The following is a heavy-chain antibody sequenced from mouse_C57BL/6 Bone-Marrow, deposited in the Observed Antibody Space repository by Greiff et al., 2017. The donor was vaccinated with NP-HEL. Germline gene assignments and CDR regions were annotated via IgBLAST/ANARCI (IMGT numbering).Heavy chain of an antibody. CDR3: ARDAFYYGYFDY. D-gene: IGHD2-1*01. CDR2: SRNKANDYTT. J-gene: IGHJ2*01. V-gene: IGHV7-1*01. CDR1: GFTFSDFY. Sequence: EVQLQQSGGGLVQSGRSLRLSCATSGFTFSDFYMEWVRQAPGKGLEWIAASRNKANDYTTEYSASVKGRFIVSRDTSQSILYLQMNALRAEDTAIYYCARDAFYYGYFDYWGQGTTLTVSS.